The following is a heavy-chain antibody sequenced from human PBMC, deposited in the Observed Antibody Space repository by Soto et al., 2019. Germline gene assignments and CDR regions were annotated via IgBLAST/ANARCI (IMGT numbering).Heavy chain of an antibody. CDR2: IYRRGSA. D-gene: IGHD3-10*01. CDR3: AGSGRGGRDV. CDR1: GGSINRGGYS. Sequence: QLQLQESGSGLVKPSQKLSLTCTVSGGSINRGGYSWSWIRQPPGKGLEWIGYIYRRGSAYYSPSLQNRVTIPGDTSKNHSPLTRPPVTAADTAGDYWAGSGRGGRDVWGQGTTGTVSS. V-gene: IGHV4-30-2*01. J-gene: IGHJ6*02.